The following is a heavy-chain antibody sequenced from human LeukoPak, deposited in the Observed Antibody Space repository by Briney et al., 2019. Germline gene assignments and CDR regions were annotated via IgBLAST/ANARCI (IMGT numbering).Heavy chain of an antibody. CDR2: INHSGST. J-gene: IGHJ2*01. D-gene: IGHD5/OR15-5a*01. V-gene: IGHV4-34*01. CDR3: ARGSRGWYFDL. CDR1: GGSFSGYY. Sequence: SETLSLTCAVYGGSFSGYYWSWIRQPPGKGLEWIGEINHSGSTNYNPSLKSRVTISVDTSKNQFSLKLSSVTAADTAVYYCARGSRGWYFDLWGRGTLVTVSS.